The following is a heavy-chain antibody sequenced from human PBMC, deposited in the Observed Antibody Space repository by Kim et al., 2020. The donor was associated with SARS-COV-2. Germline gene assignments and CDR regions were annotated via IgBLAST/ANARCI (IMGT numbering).Heavy chain of an antibody. J-gene: IGHJ6*02. D-gene: IGHD6-13*01. CDR3: ARDRRSRHYYYGMDV. CDR1: GGSISSSNW. V-gene: IGHV4-4*02. Sequence: SETLSLTCAVSGGSISSSNWWSWVRQPPGKGLEWIGEIYHSGSTNYNPSLKSRVTISVDKSKNQFSLKLSSVTAADTAVYYCARDRRSRHYYYGMDVWGQGTTVTVSS. CDR2: IYHSGST.